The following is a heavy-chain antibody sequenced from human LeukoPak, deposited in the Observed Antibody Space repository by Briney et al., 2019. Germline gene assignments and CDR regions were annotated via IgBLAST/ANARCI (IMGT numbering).Heavy chain of an antibody. Sequence: GASVKVSCKASGYTFTSYDINWVRQATGQGLEWMGWMNPNSGNTGYAQKFQGRVTMTRNTSISTAYMELSSLRSEDTAVYYCGRASGYGSGSYYDPWGQGTLVAVSS. CDR2: MNPNSGNT. CDR3: GRASGYGSGSYYDP. J-gene: IGHJ5*02. V-gene: IGHV1-8*01. D-gene: IGHD3-10*01. CDR1: GYTFTSYD.